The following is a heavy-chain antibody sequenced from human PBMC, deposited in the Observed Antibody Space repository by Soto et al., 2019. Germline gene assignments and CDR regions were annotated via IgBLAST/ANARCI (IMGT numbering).Heavy chain of an antibody. CDR2: LSGSGDIT. J-gene: IGHJ4*02. V-gene: IGHV3-23*01. CDR1: GFTFSSYA. Sequence: GGSLRLSCAASGFTFSSYAMSWVRQAPGKGLEWVSGLSGSGDITYNADSVKGRFTISRDNSKSTLYLQMNSLRAGDTAVYYCAKDVGRCSGGSCYVDYWGQGTLVTVSS. D-gene: IGHD2-15*01. CDR3: AKDVGRCSGGSCYVDY.